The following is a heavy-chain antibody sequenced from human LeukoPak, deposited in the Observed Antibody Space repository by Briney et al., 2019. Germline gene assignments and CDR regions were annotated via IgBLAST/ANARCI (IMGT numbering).Heavy chain of an antibody. CDR1: GYTFTSYG. Sequence: GASVKVSCKASGYTFTSYGISWVRQAPGQGLEWMGWISSYNSNTNYAQKLQGRVTTSTDTSTGTAYMELRSLRSDDTAVYYCARRVAVARRDAFDIWGQGTMVTVSS. D-gene: IGHD6-19*01. J-gene: IGHJ3*02. V-gene: IGHV1-18*01. CDR2: ISSYNSNT. CDR3: ARRVAVARRDAFDI.